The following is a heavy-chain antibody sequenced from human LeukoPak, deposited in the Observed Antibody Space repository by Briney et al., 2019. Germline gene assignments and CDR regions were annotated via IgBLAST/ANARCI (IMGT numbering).Heavy chain of an antibody. CDR2: IYYSGST. Sequence: SETLSLTCTVSGGSISSYYRSWIRQPPGKGLEWIGYIYYSGSTNYNPSLKSRVTISVDTSKNQFSLKLSSVTAADTAVYYCARAHKQQLLPLFDYWGQGTLVTVSS. CDR3: ARAHKQQLLPLFDY. D-gene: IGHD6-13*01. V-gene: IGHV4-59*01. CDR1: GGSISSYY. J-gene: IGHJ4*02.